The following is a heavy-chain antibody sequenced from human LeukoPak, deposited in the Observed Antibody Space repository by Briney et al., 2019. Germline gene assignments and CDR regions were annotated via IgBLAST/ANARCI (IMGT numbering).Heavy chain of an antibody. D-gene: IGHD3-16*01. V-gene: IGHV4-34*01. CDR3: AKRRKYTPGGSFDI. CDR2: INHSGST. J-gene: IGHJ3*02. CDR1: GGSFSGYY. Sequence: SETLSLTCAVYGGSFSGYYWSWIRQPPGKGLEWIGEINHSGSTNYNPSLKSRVTISVDTSKNQSSLKLSSVTAADTAVYYCAKRRKYTPGGSFDIWGQGTMVTVSS.